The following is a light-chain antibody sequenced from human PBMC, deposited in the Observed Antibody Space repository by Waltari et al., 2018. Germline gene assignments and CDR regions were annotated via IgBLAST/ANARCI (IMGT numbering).Light chain of an antibody. Sequence: DIVMTQSPDSLAVSLGERATINCQSSQHVLHSSTNNNYLPWYQQKPGQPPKLLIYWASTRGSGVPDRFSGSGSGTDFTLTISSLQAEDVAVYSCQQYVTTPWTFGQGTKVEI. CDR1: QHVLHSSTNNNY. J-gene: IGKJ1*01. CDR2: WAS. CDR3: QQYVTTPWT. V-gene: IGKV4-1*01.